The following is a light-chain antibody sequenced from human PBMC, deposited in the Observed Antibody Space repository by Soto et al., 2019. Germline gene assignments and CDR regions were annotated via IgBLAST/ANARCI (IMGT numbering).Light chain of an antibody. V-gene: IGKV3-20*01. Sequence: EVVLTQSPVTLSLSPGERATLSCRASQSFRGLLAWYQQKPGQAPRLLIYDAYNRATGIPPRFSGSGSGTDFTLTISRLEPEDFAVYYCQQYGSSALTFGGGTKV. CDR3: QQYGSSALT. J-gene: IGKJ4*01. CDR1: QSFRGL. CDR2: DAY.